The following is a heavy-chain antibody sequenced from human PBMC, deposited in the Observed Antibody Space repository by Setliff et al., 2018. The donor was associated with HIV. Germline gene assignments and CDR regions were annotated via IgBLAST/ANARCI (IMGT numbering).Heavy chain of an antibody. D-gene: IGHD5-18*01. V-gene: IGHV3-53*01. Sequence: GGSLRLSCAASGFAVSGNYMSWVRQAPGKGLEWVSVIYVGDTTYYADSVKGRFTISRDNSKNTLYLQMNSLRAEDTAVYYCARKLQPGYGMDVWGQGTTVTVSS. CDR3: ARKLQPGYGMDV. CDR2: IYVGDTT. CDR1: GFAVSGNY. J-gene: IGHJ6*02.